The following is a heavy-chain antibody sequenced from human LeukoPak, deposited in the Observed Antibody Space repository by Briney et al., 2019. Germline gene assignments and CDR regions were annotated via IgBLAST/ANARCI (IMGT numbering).Heavy chain of an antibody. Sequence: GGSLRLSCAAPGFTFSDYYMTWIRQAPGKGLEWVSYISSSSSYTDYADSVKGRFTISRDNAKNSLYLQMNSLRAEDTAVYYCARDRDTVTTRYYGMDVWGQGTTVTDSS. J-gene: IGHJ6*02. V-gene: IGHV3-11*05. CDR3: ARDRDTVTTRYYGMDV. CDR1: GFTFSDYY. D-gene: IGHD4-17*01. CDR2: ISSSSSYT.